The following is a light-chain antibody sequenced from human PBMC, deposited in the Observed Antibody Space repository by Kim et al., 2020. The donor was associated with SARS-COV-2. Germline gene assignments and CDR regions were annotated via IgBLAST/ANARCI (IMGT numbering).Light chain of an antibody. CDR2: DNN. CDR3: GTWDSSLSAWV. V-gene: IGLV1-51*01. CDR1: SSNIGDNY. Sequence: GQSGTTSCSGSSSNIGDNYVTWSQQLPGTAPKLLIYDNNKRPSGIPDRFSGSKSGTSATLGITGLQTGDEADYYCGTWDSSLSAWVFGGGTKLTVL. J-gene: IGLJ3*02.